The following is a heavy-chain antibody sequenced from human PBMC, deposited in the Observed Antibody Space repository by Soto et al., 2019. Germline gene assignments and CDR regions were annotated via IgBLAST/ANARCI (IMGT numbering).Heavy chain of an antibody. CDR1: GYTFSSYA. CDR3: AREQGYWGMDV. CDR2: MNPNSGNI. V-gene: IGHV1-8*02. D-gene: IGHD2-8*02. J-gene: IGHJ6*02. Sequence: ASVKVSCKASGYTFSSYAMHWVRQATGQGLEWMGWMNPNSGNIGYAQKFQGRVTMTRNTSISTAYMELSSLRSEDTAVYYCAREQGYWGMDVWGQGTTVTVSS.